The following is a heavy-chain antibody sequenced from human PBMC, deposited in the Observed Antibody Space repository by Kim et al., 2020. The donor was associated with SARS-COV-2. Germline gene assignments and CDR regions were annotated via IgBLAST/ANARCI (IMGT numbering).Heavy chain of an antibody. V-gene: IGHV4-34*01. CDR3: ARGFGATAYYFDY. J-gene: IGHJ4*02. Sequence: NYSPSLKRRVHISGDTSKKQFSLKLTSVTAADTAVYYCARGFGATAYYFDYWGQGTLVSVSS. D-gene: IGHD3-10*01.